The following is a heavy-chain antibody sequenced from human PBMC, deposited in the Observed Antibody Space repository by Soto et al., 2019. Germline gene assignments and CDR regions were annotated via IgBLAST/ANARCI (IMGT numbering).Heavy chain of an antibody. CDR3: TTGLAAAGTNY. J-gene: IGHJ4*02. D-gene: IGHD6-13*01. CDR1: GFTFNAAW. V-gene: IGHV3-15*01. Sequence: LRLSCAASGFTFNAAWMSWVRQAPGKGLEWVGRIKSKTDGGTTDFAAPVKGGFTISRDDSKNTVYLQMNSLKIEDTAVYYCTTGLAAAGTNYWGQGTLVTVSS. CDR2: IKSKTDGGTT.